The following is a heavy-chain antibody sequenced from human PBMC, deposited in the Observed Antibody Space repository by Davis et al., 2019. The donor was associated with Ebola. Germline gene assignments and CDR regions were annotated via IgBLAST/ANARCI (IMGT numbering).Heavy chain of an antibody. V-gene: IGHV1-8*02. CDR3: ARGLRFSSGWHDWYIDL. CDR2: LNPNRGQT. CDR1: GYTFTSYG. D-gene: IGHD6-19*01. J-gene: IGHJ2*01. Sequence: ASVKVSCKASGYTFTSYGINWVRQATGQGLEWMGWLNPNRGQTGYAQKFQGRLTITRNTSISTAYMELTSLRTDDTAIYYCARGLRFSSGWHDWYIDLWGRGTQVTV.